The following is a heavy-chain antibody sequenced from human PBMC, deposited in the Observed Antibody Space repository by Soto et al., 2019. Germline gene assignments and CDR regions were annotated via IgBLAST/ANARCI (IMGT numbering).Heavy chain of an antibody. CDR3: ARTLPNRQLFDS. Sequence: SETLSLTCTVSGGSISTDYWSWIRQPPGKRLEYIGFIYNGGSPNYSPSLESRVTISPDTSKNQFSLTLSSVTAADTAVYYCARTLPNRQLFDSWSQGTLVTVSS. J-gene: IGHJ4*02. CDR2: IYNGGSP. CDR1: GGSISTDY. D-gene: IGHD1-1*01. V-gene: IGHV4-59*01.